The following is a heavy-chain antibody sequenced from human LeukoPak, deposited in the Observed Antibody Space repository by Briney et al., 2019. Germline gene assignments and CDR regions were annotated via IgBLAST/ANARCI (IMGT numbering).Heavy chain of an antibody. V-gene: IGHV4-31*03. Sequence: TPSLTCTVSGGSISSGGYYWSWIRQHPGKGLEWIGYIYNSEGTYYNPSLKSRVTISADTSKNHFSLRLSSVTAADTAVYYCATSRHSGSYYVLDFWGQGTLVTVSS. CDR3: ATSRHSGSYYVLDF. CDR2: IYNSEGT. D-gene: IGHD1-26*01. CDR1: GGSISSGGYY. J-gene: IGHJ4*02.